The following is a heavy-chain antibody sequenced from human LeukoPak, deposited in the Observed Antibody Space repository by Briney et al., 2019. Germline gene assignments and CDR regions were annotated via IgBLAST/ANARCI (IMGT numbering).Heavy chain of an antibody. CDR2: INHSGST. CDR1: GGSFSGYY. CDR3: ARGSGDGVPAPRRYYYYYMDV. J-gene: IGHJ6*03. Sequence: SETLSLTCPVYGGSFSGYYWSWIRQPPGKGLEWIGEINHSGSTNYNPSLKSRVTISVDTSKNQFSLKLSSVTAADTAVYYCARGSGDGVPAPRRYYYYYMDVWGKGTTVTVSS. D-gene: IGHD2-2*01. V-gene: IGHV4-34*01.